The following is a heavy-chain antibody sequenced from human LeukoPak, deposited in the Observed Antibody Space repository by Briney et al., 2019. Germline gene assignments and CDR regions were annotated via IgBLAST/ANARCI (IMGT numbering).Heavy chain of an antibody. Sequence: SETLSLTCTVSGDSVSNDRYYWTWIRQPPGKGLEWIGEIYHSGSTNYNPSLKSRVTISVDKSKNQFSLKLSSVTAADTAVYYCARFRGYSYGAYFDYWGQGTLVTVSS. D-gene: IGHD5-18*01. CDR1: GDSVSNDRYY. CDR3: ARFRGYSYGAYFDY. CDR2: IYHSGST. J-gene: IGHJ4*02. V-gene: IGHV4-61*01.